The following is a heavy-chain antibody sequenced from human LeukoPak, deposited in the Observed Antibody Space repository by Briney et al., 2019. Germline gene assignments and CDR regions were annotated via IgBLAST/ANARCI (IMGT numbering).Heavy chain of an antibody. Sequence: GGSLRLSCAASGFTFSSYEMNWVRQAPGKGLEWVSYISSSGSGIYYADSVKGRFTISRDNAKNSLYLQMNSLRAEDTAVYYCASRGPIAAAPYHYYYMDVWGIGTTVTVSS. CDR2: ISSSGSGI. CDR3: ASRGPIAAAPYHYYYMDV. CDR1: GFTFSSYE. D-gene: IGHD6-13*01. V-gene: IGHV3-48*03. J-gene: IGHJ6*03.